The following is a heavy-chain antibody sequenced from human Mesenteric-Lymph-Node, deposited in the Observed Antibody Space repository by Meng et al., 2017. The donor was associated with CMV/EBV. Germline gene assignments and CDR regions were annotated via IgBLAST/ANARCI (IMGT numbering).Heavy chain of an antibody. V-gene: IGHV3-48*03. Sequence: GESLKISCAASGFIFSNYEMNWVRQAPGKGLEWVAHIDTSGTSTYYADSVKGRFTISRDNAKNSLYLQMNSLRADDTAVYYCARGLHISVGISWGQGTLVTVSS. J-gene: IGHJ5*02. CDR2: IDTSGTST. CDR1: GFIFSNYE. CDR3: ARGLHISVGIS. D-gene: IGHD6-19*01.